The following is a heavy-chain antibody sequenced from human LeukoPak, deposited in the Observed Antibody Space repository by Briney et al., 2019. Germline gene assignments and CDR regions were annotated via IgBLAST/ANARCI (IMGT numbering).Heavy chain of an antibody. J-gene: IGHJ4*02. Sequence: GGSLRLSCEASRFIFTSYAMHWVRQDPGRGLEWVAVISYDGNTKYYSDSVKGRFTISRDNAKNSLYLQMNSLRAEDTAVYYCATLTHTTYYYDSSGYYIDYWGQGTLVTVSS. CDR1: RFIFTSYA. D-gene: IGHD3-22*01. CDR3: ATLTHTTYYYDSSGYYIDY. V-gene: IGHV3-30-3*01. CDR2: ISYDGNTK.